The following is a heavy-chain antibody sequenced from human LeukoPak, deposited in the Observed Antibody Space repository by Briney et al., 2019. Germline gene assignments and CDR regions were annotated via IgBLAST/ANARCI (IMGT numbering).Heavy chain of an antibody. Sequence: GGSLRLSCAASGFAFSSYWTTWVPQAPGKGLEWMANIKPDGSEKYYVDSVKGRFTISRDNAKNSLYLQMNSLRAEDTAIYYCARVSIVVVAGSNWFDPWGQGTLVTVSS. J-gene: IGHJ5*02. CDR3: ARVSIVVVAGSNWFDP. CDR1: GFAFSSYW. CDR2: IKPDGSEK. V-gene: IGHV3-7*01. D-gene: IGHD2-2*01.